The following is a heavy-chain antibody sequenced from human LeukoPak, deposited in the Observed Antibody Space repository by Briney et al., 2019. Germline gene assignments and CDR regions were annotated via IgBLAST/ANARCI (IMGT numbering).Heavy chain of an antibody. Sequence: PGGSLRLSCAASGFTFSTYWMSWVRQAPGKGLEWVANIKQDGSEKYYVDSVKGQFTISRDNAKNSLYLQMNSLRAEDTAVYYCARDLYRIVVVPHYFDYWGQGTLVTVSS. J-gene: IGHJ4*02. D-gene: IGHD3-22*01. CDR2: IKQDGSEK. CDR3: ARDLYRIVVVPHYFDY. V-gene: IGHV3-7*01. CDR1: GFTFSTYW.